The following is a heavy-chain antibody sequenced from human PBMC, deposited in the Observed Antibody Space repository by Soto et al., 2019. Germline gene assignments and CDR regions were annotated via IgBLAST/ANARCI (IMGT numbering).Heavy chain of an antibody. CDR1: GYTFSSYA. J-gene: IGHJ5*02. CDR3: ARVDSSRPHCLDP. V-gene: IGHV1-69*13. CDR2: IIPIFVTA. D-gene: IGHD3-9*01. Sequence: SLKVSCKTSGYTFSSYAISCVRHTPGQGLELIGGIIPIFVTANYAQKFQGRVTITADESTSTAYMELSSLRSEDTAVYYWARVDSSRPHCLDPWGQGTLVTVS.